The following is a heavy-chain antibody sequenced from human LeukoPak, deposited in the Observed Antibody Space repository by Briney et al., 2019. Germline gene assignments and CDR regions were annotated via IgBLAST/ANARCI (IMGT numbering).Heavy chain of an antibody. J-gene: IGHJ4*02. CDR3: ASLDSSGYYYVKY. CDR2: IYYTGST. V-gene: IGHV4-39*07. D-gene: IGHD3-22*01. Sequence: KSSETLSLTCTVSGGSISSSTYYWGWIRQPPGKGLEWIGSIYYTGSTYYNPSLKSPLTISVDTSKNQFSLKLSSVSAADTAVYYCASLDSSGYYYVKYWGQGTLVTVSS. CDR1: GGSISSSTYY.